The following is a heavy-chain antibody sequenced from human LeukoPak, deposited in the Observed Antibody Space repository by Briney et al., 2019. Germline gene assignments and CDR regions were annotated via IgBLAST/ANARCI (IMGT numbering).Heavy chain of an antibody. CDR2: INPSDGST. J-gene: IGHJ6*02. Sequence: ASVKVSCKASGYTFTSWYMHWVRQAPGQGPEWMGIINPSDGSTSSAQKFQGRITMTRDTSTSIVYMELSSLRSEDTAVYYCARDRGRVAHYYYYGMDVWGQGNTVTVSS. CDR1: GYTFTSWY. CDR3: ARDRGRVAHYYYYGMDV. D-gene: IGHD2-15*01. V-gene: IGHV1-46*01.